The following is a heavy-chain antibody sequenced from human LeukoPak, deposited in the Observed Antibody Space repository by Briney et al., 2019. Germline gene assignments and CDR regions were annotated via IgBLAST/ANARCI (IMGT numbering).Heavy chain of an antibody. J-gene: IGHJ3*02. CDR1: GYTFTSYG. Sequence: ASVTVSCKASGYTFTSYGINWVRQAPGQGLEWMGWMNPNSGNTGYAQKFQGRVTITRNTSLSTAYMELSSLRSEDTAVYYCARALEVLRYFDWLPNTKLGGAFDIWGQGTMVTVSS. CDR2: MNPNSGNT. D-gene: IGHD3-9*01. V-gene: IGHV1-8*03. CDR3: ARALEVLRYFDWLPNTKLGGAFDI.